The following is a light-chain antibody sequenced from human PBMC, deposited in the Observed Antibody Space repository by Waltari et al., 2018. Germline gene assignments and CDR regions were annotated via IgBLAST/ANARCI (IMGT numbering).Light chain of an antibody. V-gene: IGKV1-5*03. CDR1: QSFTTW. J-gene: IGKJ5*01. Sequence: DIQMTQSPSTLSASVGDRVTITCRASQSFTTWLAWYQQKAGKAPKLLIYQASSLVSGVPSMFSGGESGTEFILTISSLQPDDFATYYCHQYNTYPLTFGQGTRLEIK. CDR2: QAS. CDR3: HQYNTYPLT.